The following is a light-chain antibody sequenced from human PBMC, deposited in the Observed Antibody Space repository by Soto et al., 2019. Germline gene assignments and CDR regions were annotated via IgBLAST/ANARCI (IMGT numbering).Light chain of an antibody. J-gene: IGLJ1*01. Sequence: QPVLTQPPSASGTPGQRVTISCSGSSSTIGSKTLNWYQHLPGSAPKLLIYTTNQRPSGVPDRFSASTSGTSASLAITGLQAEDEGDYYCQSYDSTLSARYVFGTGTKLTVL. CDR1: SSTIGSKT. V-gene: IGLV1-44*01. CDR3: QSYDSTLSARYV. CDR2: TTN.